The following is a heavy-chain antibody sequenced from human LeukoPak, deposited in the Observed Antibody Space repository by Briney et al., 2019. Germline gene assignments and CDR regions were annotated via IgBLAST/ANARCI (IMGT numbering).Heavy chain of an antibody. D-gene: IGHD3-10*01. J-gene: IGHJ6*03. Sequence: SETLSLXCAVYGGSFSGYYWSWIRQPPGKGLEWIGEINHSGSTNYNPSLKSRVTISVDTSKNRFSLKLSSVTAADTAVYYCARELGSGSYYKDYYYYYYMDVWGKGTTVTVSS. CDR1: GGSFSGYY. V-gene: IGHV4-34*01. CDR2: INHSGST. CDR3: ARELGSGSYYKDYYYYYYMDV.